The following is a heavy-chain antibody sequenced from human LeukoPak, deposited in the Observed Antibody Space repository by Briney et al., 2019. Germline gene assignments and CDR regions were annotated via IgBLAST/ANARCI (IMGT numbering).Heavy chain of an antibody. J-gene: IGHJ4*02. CDR3: GKTTVGYSSGQKPAWPVDY. V-gene: IGHV3-23*01. CDR2: IFGSGGSP. CDR1: GFTFGSHA. Sequence: GRSLRLSCEASGFTFGSHAMYWVRQAPGKGLEWVTGIFGSGGSPHYADPVKGRFTISRDNSRNTVYLQINSLRAEDTAVYYCGKTTVGYSSGQKPAWPVDYWGQGTLVTVSS. D-gene: IGHD5-18*01.